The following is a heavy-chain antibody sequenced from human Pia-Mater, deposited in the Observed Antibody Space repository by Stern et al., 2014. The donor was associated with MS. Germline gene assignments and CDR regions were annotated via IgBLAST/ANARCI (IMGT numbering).Heavy chain of an antibody. CDR2: IKPNTGGT. CDR1: GYIFTGYY. CDR3: ARDQRGITIFGVVTDYYYLGMDV. V-gene: IGHV1-2*02. Sequence: QVQLVESGAEVKKPGASVKVSCKTSGYIFTGYYIHWVRQAPGQGLERMAWIKPNTGGTKYAQKFQGRVTMSRDTSISTAYVELSSLTSDDTAVYYCARDQRGITIFGVVTDYYYLGMDVWGQGTTVTVSS. D-gene: IGHD3-3*01. J-gene: IGHJ6*02.